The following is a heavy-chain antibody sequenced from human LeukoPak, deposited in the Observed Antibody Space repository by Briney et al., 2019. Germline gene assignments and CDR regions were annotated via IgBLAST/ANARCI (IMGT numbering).Heavy chain of an antibody. V-gene: IGHV3-23*01. Sequence: PGRSLRLSCAASGFTFSSYGMHWVRQAPGKGLEWVSTITTSDGNTYYADSVKGRFTVSRDNSKNTLYLQMNSLRAEDTAVYYCAKDRSYSSSPVFDYWGQGTLVTVSS. CDR3: AKDRSYSSSPVFDY. J-gene: IGHJ4*02. D-gene: IGHD6-6*01. CDR2: ITTSDGNT. CDR1: GFTFSSYG.